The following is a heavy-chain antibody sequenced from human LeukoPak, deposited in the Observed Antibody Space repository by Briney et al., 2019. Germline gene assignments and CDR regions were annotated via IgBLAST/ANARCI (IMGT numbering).Heavy chain of an antibody. D-gene: IGHD2-15*01. CDR2: IFQSGHT. Sequence: SETLSLTCTVSRYSIRTTYYWGWIRQPPGKGLEWTGSIFQSGHTYYSPSLKSRVTISVDTSNNRFSLSLSAVTAADTAIYYCARDTRTAQGFDYWGQGILVTVSS. J-gene: IGHJ4*02. CDR1: RYSIRTTYY. CDR3: ARDTRTAQGFDY. V-gene: IGHV4-38-2*02.